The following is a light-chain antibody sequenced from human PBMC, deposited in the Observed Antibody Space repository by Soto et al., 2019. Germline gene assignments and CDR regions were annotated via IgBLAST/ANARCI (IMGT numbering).Light chain of an antibody. CDR3: SSYTTSGTPV. CDR1: SSDVGGYNY. CDR2: EVS. J-gene: IGLJ3*02. V-gene: IGLV2-14*01. Sequence: QSALTQPASVSGSPGQTITISCTGTSSDVGGYNYLSWYQQHPGKAPKVMIYEVSSFSGSKSGNSASLTISGLQAEDEADYFCSSYTTSGTPVFGGGTKLTVL.